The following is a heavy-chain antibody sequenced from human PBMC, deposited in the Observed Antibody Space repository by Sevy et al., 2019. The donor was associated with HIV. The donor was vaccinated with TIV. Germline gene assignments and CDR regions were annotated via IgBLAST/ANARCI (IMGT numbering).Heavy chain of an antibody. CDR2: ISWNSGSI. D-gene: IGHD6-25*01. V-gene: IGHV3-9*01. J-gene: IGHJ1*01. Sequence: GGSLRLSCAASGFTFDDYAMHWVRQAPGKGLEWVSGISWNSGSIVYAASVKGRFTIARDNAKNSLYLQMNSLRGEDTALYYCAKGPYGGGNSNQYFQYWGHGTLVTVSS. CDR1: GFTFDDYA. CDR3: AKGPYGGGNSNQYFQY.